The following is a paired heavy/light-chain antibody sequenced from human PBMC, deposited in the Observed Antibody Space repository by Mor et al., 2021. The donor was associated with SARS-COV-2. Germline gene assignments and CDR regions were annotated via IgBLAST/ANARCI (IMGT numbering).Heavy chain of an antibody. CDR3: AHSSDTISFDY. CDR1: GFSLSTSGVG. CDR2: IYWNDDK. J-gene: IGHJ4*02. D-gene: IGHD3-3*01. Sequence: QITLKESGPTLVKPTQTLTLTCTFSGFSLSTSGVGVGWIRQPPGKALEWLALIYWNDDKRYSPSLKSRLTITKDTSKNQVVLTMTNMDPVDTATYYCAHSSDTISFDYWGQGTLVTVSS. V-gene: IGHV2-5*01.
Light chain of an antibody. J-gene: IGLJ1*01. CDR2: KDT. CDR1: SLTKQY. V-gene: IGLV3-25*03. Sequence: SYELTQPPSVSVSPGQTARISCSGDSLTKQYTYWYQQKPGQAPVLLIYKDTERPSGIPERFSGSSSGTTVTLTITGVQAEDEADYYCQSADISDAYVFGTGTKVTVL. CDR3: QSADISDAYV.